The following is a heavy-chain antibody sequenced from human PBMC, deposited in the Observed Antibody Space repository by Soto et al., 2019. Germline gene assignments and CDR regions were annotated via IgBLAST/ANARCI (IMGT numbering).Heavy chain of an antibody. Sequence: QVQLVESGGGVVQPGRSLRLSCAASGFTFSSHAMHWVRQAPGKGLEWVAVTSYDGSNEYYADSVKGRFTISRDNSKNTVYLQMNSLRDEDTALYYCARDYGSGYCSSTKCYSRRADYWGQGTLVTVSS. D-gene: IGHD2-2*01. CDR1: GFTFSSHA. J-gene: IGHJ4*02. CDR3: ARDYGSGYCSSTKCYSRRADY. CDR2: TSYDGSNE. V-gene: IGHV3-30-3*01.